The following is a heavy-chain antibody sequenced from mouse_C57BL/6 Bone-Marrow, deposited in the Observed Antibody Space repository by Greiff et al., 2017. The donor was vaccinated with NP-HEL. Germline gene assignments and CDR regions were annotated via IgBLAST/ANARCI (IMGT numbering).Heavy chain of an antibody. CDR3: AKGGYGSSYDIYYAMDY. V-gene: IGHV2-5*01. CDR1: GFSLTSYG. D-gene: IGHD1-1*01. J-gene: IGHJ4*01. CDR2: IWRGGST. Sequence: VQRVESGPGLVQPSQSLSITCTVSGFSLTSYGVHWVRQSPGKGLEWLGVIWRGGSTDYNAAFMSRLSITKDNSKSQVFFKMNSLQADDTAIYYCAKGGYGSSYDIYYAMDYWGQGTSVTVSS.